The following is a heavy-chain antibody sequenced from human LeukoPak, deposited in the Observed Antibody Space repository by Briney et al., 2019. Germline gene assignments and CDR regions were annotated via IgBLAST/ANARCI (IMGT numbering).Heavy chain of an antibody. CDR3: ARGGQWLVKNFDY. V-gene: IGHV4-59*12. D-gene: IGHD6-19*01. CDR2: IYYSGST. CDR1: GGSISSYY. Sequence: SETLSLTCTVSGGSISSYYWSWIRQPPGKGLEWIGNIYYSGSTNYNPSLKSRVTISVDTSKNQFSLKLSSVTAADTAVYYCARGGQWLVKNFDYWGQGTLVTVSS. J-gene: IGHJ4*02.